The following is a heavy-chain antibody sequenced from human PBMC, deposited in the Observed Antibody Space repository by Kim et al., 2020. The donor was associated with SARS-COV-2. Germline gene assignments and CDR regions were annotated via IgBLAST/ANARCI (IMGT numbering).Heavy chain of an antibody. CDR3: ARNPGCSSTSCYTYYYYYYMDV. Sequence: SVKVSCKASGGTFSSYAISWVRQAPGQGLEWMGRIIPILGIANYAQKFQGRVTITADKSTSTAYMELSSLRSEDTAVYYCARNPGCSSTSCYTYYYYYYMDVWGKGTTVTVSS. CDR2: IIPILGIA. D-gene: IGHD2-2*01. J-gene: IGHJ6*03. V-gene: IGHV1-69*04. CDR1: GGTFSSYA.